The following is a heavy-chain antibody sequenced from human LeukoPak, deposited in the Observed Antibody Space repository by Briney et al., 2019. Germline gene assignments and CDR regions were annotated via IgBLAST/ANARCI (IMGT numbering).Heavy chain of an antibody. CDR2: IVPDISES. CDR3: AREAGVKGLDV. J-gene: IGHJ3*01. Sequence: ASVKVSCKASGYSFISNHIYWVRQAPGQGLELMGWIVPDISESRSAQNFQGRVTMTWDTSITSAYMELSSLTSDDTAVYFCAREAGVKGLDVWGQGTMVTVSS. CDR1: GYSFISNH. V-gene: IGHV1-2*02.